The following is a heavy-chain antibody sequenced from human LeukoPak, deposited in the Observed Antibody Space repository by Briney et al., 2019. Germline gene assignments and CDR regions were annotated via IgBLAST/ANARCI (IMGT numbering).Heavy chain of an antibody. J-gene: IGHJ3*02. CDR1: GHSISSSNW. Sequence: SETLSLTCAVSGHSISSSNWWGWIRQPPGKGLEWIGYIYYSGSTNYNPSLKSRVTMSVDTSKNQFSLNLRSVTALDTAVYYCAKTRFDAFDIWGQGTMVTVSS. V-gene: IGHV4-28*06. CDR3: AKTRFDAFDI. D-gene: IGHD3-10*01. CDR2: IYYSGST.